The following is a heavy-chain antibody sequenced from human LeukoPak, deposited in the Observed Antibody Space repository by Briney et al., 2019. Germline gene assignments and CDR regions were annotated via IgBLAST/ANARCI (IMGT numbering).Heavy chain of an antibody. J-gene: IGHJ6*04. Sequence: GGSLRLSCAVSGFTFSSDWMIWVRQAPGKRLEWVANINPDGSEKNYVDSVRGRFTISRDNAKNSLDLQMNSLRAEDTAVYYCAELGITMIGGVWGKGTTVTISS. CDR3: AELGITMIGGV. D-gene: IGHD3-10*02. CDR1: GFTFSSDW. V-gene: IGHV3-7*01. CDR2: INPDGSEK.